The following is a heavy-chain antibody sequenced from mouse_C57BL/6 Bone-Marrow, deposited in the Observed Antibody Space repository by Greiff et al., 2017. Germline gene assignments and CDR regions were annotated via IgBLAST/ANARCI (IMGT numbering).Heavy chain of an antibody. CDR1: GYTFTSYD. D-gene: IGHD1-1*01. Sequence: QVQLQQSGPELVKPGASVKLSCKASGYTFTSYDINWVKQRPGQGLEWIGWIYPRDGSTKYNETFKGKATLTVDTSSSTAYMELQSLSSEVSAVYFCERLELDGSSGDWYFNVWGTGTTVTVSS. J-gene: IGHJ1*03. CDR3: ERLELDGSSGDWYFNV. V-gene: IGHV1-85*01. CDR2: IYPRDGST.